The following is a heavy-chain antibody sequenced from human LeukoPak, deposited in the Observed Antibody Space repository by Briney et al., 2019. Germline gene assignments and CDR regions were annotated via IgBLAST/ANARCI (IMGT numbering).Heavy chain of an antibody. Sequence: ASVKVSCKASGYTFTGYYMHWVRQAPGQGLEWMGWISAYNGNTNYAQKLQGRVTMTTDTSTSTAYMELRSLRSDDTAVYYCAREAPVWDYDILTGLDYWGQGTLVTVSS. J-gene: IGHJ4*02. V-gene: IGHV1-18*04. CDR2: ISAYNGNT. CDR1: GYTFTGYY. D-gene: IGHD3-9*01. CDR3: AREAPVWDYDILTGLDY.